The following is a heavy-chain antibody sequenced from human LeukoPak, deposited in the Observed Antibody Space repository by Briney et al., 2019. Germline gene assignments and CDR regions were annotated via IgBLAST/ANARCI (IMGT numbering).Heavy chain of an antibody. CDR3: ARTSHYVDIAATIPYGIYYFDY. V-gene: IGHV3-48*03. CDR1: GFTFSSYE. D-gene: IGHD5-12*01. CDR2: ISSSGSTI. Sequence: GGSLRLSCAASGFTFSSYEMNWVRQAPGKGLEWVSYISSSGSTIYYADSVKGRFTISRDNVQNSLYLQMDSLRSDDTAVYYCARTSHYVDIAATIPYGIYYFDYWGQGTLVTVSS. J-gene: IGHJ4*02.